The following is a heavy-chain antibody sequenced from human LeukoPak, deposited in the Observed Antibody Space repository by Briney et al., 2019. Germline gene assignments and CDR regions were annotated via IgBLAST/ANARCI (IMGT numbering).Heavy chain of an antibody. CDR1: GFTFDDYG. D-gene: IGHD2-2*01. J-gene: IGHJ4*02. Sequence: GGSLRPSCAASGFTFDDYGMSWVRQAPGKGLEWVSGINWNGGSTGYADSVKGRFTISRDNAKNSLYLQMNSLRAEDTALYYCARDPLYCSSTSCHDYWGQGTLVTVSS. CDR2: INWNGGST. V-gene: IGHV3-20*04. CDR3: ARDPLYCSSTSCHDY.